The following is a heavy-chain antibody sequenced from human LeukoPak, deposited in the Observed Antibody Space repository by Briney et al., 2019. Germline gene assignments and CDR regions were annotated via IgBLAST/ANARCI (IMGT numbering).Heavy chain of an antibody. CDR1: GDFTSGYSYY. CDR3: ATSSGPIPEPRFDY. J-gene: IGHJ4*02. V-gene: IGHV4-39*01. CDR2: ISYSGNT. D-gene: IGHD6-19*01. Sequence: SSETLSLTCTVSGDFTSGYSYYWGWIRQPPGKGLEWIASISYSGNTYYKPSLKSRVAISVDTSKNQFSLKLSSVTAADTAVYYCATSSGPIPEPRFDYWGQGTLVTVSS.